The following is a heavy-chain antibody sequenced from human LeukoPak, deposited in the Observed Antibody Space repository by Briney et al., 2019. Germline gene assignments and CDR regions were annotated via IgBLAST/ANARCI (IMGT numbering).Heavy chain of an antibody. D-gene: IGHD3-22*01. J-gene: IGHJ4*02. V-gene: IGHV4-30-4*08. CDR3: ARDQYGGDYYDSSGEY. Sequence: PSQTLSLTCTVSGGSISSGGYYWGWIRQPPGKGLDWIGYIYYSGSTYYNPSLKSRVTISVDTSKNQFSLKLSSVTAADTAVYYCARDQYGGDYYDSSGEYWGQGTLVTVSS. CDR2: IYYSGST. CDR1: GGSISSGGYY.